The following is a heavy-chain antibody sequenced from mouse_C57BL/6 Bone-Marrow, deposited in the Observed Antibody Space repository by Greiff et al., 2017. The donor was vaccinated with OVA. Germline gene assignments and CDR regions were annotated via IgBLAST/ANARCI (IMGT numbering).Heavy chain of an antibody. CDR1: GYAFSSSW. J-gene: IGHJ4*01. CDR2: IYPGDGDT. CDR3: ARGIYYGNYVHYYAMDY. Sequence: VQLQQSGPELVKPGASVKISCKASGYAFSSSWMNWVKQRPGKGLEWIGRIYPGDGDTNYNGKFKGKATLTADKSSSTAYMQLSSLTSEDSAVYFCARGIYYGNYVHYYAMDYWGQGTSVTVSS. V-gene: IGHV1-82*01. D-gene: IGHD2-1*01.